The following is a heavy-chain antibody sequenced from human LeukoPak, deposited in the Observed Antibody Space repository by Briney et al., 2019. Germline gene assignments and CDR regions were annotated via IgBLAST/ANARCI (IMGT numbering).Heavy chain of an antibody. Sequence: PGGSLRLSCAASGFTVSSNYMSWVRQAPGKGLEWVSVIYSGGSTYYADSVKGRFTISRDNSKNTLYLQMNSLRAEDTAVYYCARDGTGADYYDILTGHTPDAFDIWGQGTMVTASS. CDR3: ARDGTGADYYDILTGHTPDAFDI. CDR2: IYSGGST. J-gene: IGHJ3*02. D-gene: IGHD3-9*01. CDR1: GFTVSSNY. V-gene: IGHV3-66*01.